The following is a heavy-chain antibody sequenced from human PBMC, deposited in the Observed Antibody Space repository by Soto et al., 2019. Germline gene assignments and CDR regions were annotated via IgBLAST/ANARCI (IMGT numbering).Heavy chain of an antibody. J-gene: IGHJ6*03. Sequence: ASVKVSCKASGYTFTSYYMHWVRQAPGQGLEWMGIINPSGGSTSYAQKFQGRVTMTRDTSTSTVYMELSSLRSEDTAVYYCARWPWGYCSSTSCYTSYYYYYKDVWGKGTTVTVSS. CDR3: ARWPWGYCSSTSCYTSYYYYYKDV. D-gene: IGHD2-2*02. CDR2: INPSGGST. CDR1: GYTFTSYY. V-gene: IGHV1-46*03.